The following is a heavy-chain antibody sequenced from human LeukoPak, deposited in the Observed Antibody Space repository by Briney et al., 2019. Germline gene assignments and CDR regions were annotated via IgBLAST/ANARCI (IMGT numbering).Heavy chain of an antibody. Sequence: GESLKISGKGSGYSFTSYWIGWVRQMPGKGLEWMGIIYPGDSDTRYSPSFQGQVTISADKSISTAYLQWSSLKASDTAMYYCARHSPYYGSGSPVDYWGQGTLVTVSS. CDR1: GYSFTSYW. CDR3: ARHSPYYGSGSPVDY. J-gene: IGHJ4*02. V-gene: IGHV5-51*01. CDR2: IYPGDSDT. D-gene: IGHD3-10*01.